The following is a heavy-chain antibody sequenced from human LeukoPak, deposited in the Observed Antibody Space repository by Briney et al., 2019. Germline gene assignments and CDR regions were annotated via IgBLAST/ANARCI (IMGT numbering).Heavy chain of an antibody. V-gene: IGHV4-59*01. D-gene: IGHD2-2*01. J-gene: IGHJ6*03. Sequence: SETLSLTCTVSGGSISSYYWSWIRQPPGKGLEWIGYIYYSGSTNYNPSLKSRVTISADTSKNQFSLKLSSVTAADTAVYYCARVLGYCSSTSCYGAYYYYYMDVWGKGTTVTVSS. CDR2: IYYSGST. CDR3: ARVLGYCSSTSCYGAYYYYYMDV. CDR1: GGSISSYY.